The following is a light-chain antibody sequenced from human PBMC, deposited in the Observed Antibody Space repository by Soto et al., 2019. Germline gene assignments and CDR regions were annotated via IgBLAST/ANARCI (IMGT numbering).Light chain of an antibody. CDR1: HSVNSH. Sequence: MMMTQSPATLSVSPGERVTLSCRTSHSVNSHVAWYQQKPGQAPRLLLYGASTRATGIPARFSGSGSGTEFTLTISSLQSEDFEIYYCQQYNNWTITFGQGTRLEIK. CDR2: GAS. V-gene: IGKV3-15*01. CDR3: QQYNNWTIT. J-gene: IGKJ5*01.